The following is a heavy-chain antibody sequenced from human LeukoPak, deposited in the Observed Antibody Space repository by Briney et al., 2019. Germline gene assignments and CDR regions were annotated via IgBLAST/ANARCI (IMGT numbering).Heavy chain of an antibody. D-gene: IGHD2-2*01. Sequence: GASVKVSCKASGYTFTGYYMHWVRQAPGQGLEWMGWINPNSGGTNYAQKFQGRVTMTRDTSISTAYMELSRLRSDDTAVYSCARGIEYCSSTSCGRYFDLWGRGTLVTVSS. V-gene: IGHV1-2*02. CDR1: GYTFTGYY. CDR2: INPNSGGT. J-gene: IGHJ2*01. CDR3: ARGIEYCSSTSCGRYFDL.